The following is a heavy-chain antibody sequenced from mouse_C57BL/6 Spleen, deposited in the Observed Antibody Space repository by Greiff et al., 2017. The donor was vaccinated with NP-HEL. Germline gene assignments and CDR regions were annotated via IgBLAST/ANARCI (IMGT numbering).Heavy chain of an antibody. CDR3: ARRDYYGSSLYYYAMDY. D-gene: IGHD1-1*01. V-gene: IGHV14-3*01. Sequence: VQLKQSVAELVRPGASVKLSCTASGFNIKNTYMHWVKQRPEQGLEWIGRIDPANGNTKYAPKFQGKATITADTSSNTAYLQLSSLTSEDTAIYYCARRDYYGSSLYYYAMDYWGQGTSVTVSS. CDR1: GFNIKNTY. J-gene: IGHJ4*01. CDR2: IDPANGNT.